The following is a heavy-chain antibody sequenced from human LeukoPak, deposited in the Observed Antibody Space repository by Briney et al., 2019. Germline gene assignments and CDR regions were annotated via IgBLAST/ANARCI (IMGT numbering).Heavy chain of an antibody. CDR1: GGSISSGSHY. CDR3: ARGGLRVMVYRLYYMDV. V-gene: IGHV4-61*02. D-gene: IGHD2-8*01. CDR2: IYPSGST. J-gene: IGHJ6*03. Sequence: SETLSLTCAVSGGSISSGSHYWSWIRQPAGKGLECLGRIYPSGSTNYNPSLKSRVTISMSKSKNHFSLKLTSLTAADTAVYYCARGGLRVMVYRLYYMDVWGKGTTVTVSS.